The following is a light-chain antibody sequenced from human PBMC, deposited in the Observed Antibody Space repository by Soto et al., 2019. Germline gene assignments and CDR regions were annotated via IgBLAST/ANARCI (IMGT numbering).Light chain of an antibody. CDR3: QSYDSSLSALV. V-gene: IGLV1-40*01. CDR1: SSNIGAVYD. J-gene: IGLJ2*01. CDR2: GDD. Sequence: QSVLTQPPSVSGAPGQRVTISCTGSSSNIGAVYDVHWYQQLPGTAPKLLISGDDNRPSGVPDRFSGSKSGTSASLAITGLQAEDEADDYCQSYDSSLSALVFGGGTKLTVL.